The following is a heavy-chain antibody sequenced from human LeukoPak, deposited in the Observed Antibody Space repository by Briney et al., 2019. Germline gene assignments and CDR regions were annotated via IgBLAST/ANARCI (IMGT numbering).Heavy chain of an antibody. D-gene: IGHD4-17*01. CDR2: IYPGDSDT. CDR3: ARPPGGYGDYVTAFDI. Sequence: GESLKISCQGSGYSFTSYWIGWVRQMPGKGLEWMGIIYPGDSDTRYSPSFQGQVTISADKSISTAYLQWSSLKASDTAMYYCARPPGGYGDYVTAFDIWGQGTMVTVSS. CDR1: GYSFTSYW. V-gene: IGHV5-51*01. J-gene: IGHJ3*02.